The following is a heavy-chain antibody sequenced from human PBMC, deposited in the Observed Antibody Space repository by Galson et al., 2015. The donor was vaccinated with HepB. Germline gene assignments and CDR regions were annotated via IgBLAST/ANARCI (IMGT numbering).Heavy chain of an antibody. J-gene: IGHJ4*02. D-gene: IGHD3-22*01. CDR2: ISGSGGST. V-gene: IGHV3-23*01. Sequence: SLRLSCAASGFTFSRYAMSWVRQAPGKGLEWVSAISGSGGSTYYADSVKGRFTISRDNSKNTLYLQMNSLRAEDTAVYYCAKFGGITMIVVEQTGGVDYWGQGTLVTVSS. CDR3: AKFGGITMIVVEQTGGVDY. CDR1: GFTFSRYA.